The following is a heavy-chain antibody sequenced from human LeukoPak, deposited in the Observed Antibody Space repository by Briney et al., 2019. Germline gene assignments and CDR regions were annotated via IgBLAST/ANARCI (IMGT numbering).Heavy chain of an antibody. CDR2: IIPIFGTA. Sequence: ASVKVPCKASGGTFSSYAISWVRQAPGQGLEWMGGIIPIFGTADYAQKFQGRVTMTTDTSTSTAYMELRSLRSDDTAVYYCARESSSRYIDYWGQGTLVTVSS. V-gene: IGHV1-69*05. J-gene: IGHJ4*02. D-gene: IGHD6-13*01. CDR1: GGTFSSYA. CDR3: ARESSSRYIDY.